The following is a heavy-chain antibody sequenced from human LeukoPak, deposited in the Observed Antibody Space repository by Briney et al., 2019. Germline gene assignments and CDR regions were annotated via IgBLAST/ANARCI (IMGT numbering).Heavy chain of an antibody. V-gene: IGHV4-39*02. Sequence: SETLSLTCTVSGGSIRSSYYYWGWIRQPPGKGLEWIGSIYDSGSTYYNPSLKSRVTISVDTSKNQFFQKLNSVTAADTAVYYCARGRPYSGGYHLDYWGQGTLVTVSA. CDR3: ARGRPYSGGYHLDY. J-gene: IGHJ4*02. CDR1: GGSIRSSYYY. CDR2: IYDSGST. D-gene: IGHD1-26*01.